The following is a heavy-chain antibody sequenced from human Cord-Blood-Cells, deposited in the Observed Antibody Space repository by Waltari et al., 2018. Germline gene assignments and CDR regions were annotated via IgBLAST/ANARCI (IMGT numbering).Heavy chain of an antibody. V-gene: IGHV3-7*01. CDR2: IKQDGSEK. J-gene: IGHJ4*02. CDR3: ARGWGSPYFDY. D-gene: IGHD7-27*01. Sequence: LEWVANIKQDGSEKYYVDSVKGRFTISRDNAKNSLYLQMNSLRAEDTAVYYCARGWGSPYFDYWGQGTLVTVSS.